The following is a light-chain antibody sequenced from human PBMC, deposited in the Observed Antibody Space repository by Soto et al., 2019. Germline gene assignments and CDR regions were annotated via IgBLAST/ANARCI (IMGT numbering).Light chain of an antibody. CDR2: EVS. CDR1: SSDVGGYNY. J-gene: IGLJ3*02. CDR3: SSFTSINTWV. V-gene: IGLV2-14*01. Sequence: QSALTQPASVSGSPGQSITISCTGTSSDVGGYNYVSWYQQNPGKAPKLMIYEVSNRPSGVSNRFFGSKSGNTASLTISGLQTEDEADYYCSSFTSINTWVFGGGTKLTVL.